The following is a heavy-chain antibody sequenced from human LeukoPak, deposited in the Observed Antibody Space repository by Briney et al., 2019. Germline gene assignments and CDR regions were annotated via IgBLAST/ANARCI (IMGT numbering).Heavy chain of an antibody. Sequence: SETLSLTCTVSGGSISSSSYYWGWIRQPPGKGLEWIGYIYYSGSTYYNPSLKSRATISVDTSKNQFSLKLSSVTAADTAVYYCARDGRYYYAFDIWGQGTMVTVSS. V-gene: IGHV4-39*07. J-gene: IGHJ3*02. CDR2: IYYSGST. D-gene: IGHD1-26*01. CDR3: ARDGRYYYAFDI. CDR1: GGSISSSSYY.